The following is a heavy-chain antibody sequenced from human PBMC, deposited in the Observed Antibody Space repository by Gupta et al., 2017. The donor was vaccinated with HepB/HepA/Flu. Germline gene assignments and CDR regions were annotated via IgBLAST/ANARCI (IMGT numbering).Heavy chain of an antibody. CDR3: ARVDGGGWSMITAAGTGGFDY. D-gene: IGHD6-13*01. CDR1: GGTVDSGSYY. Sequence: QVQLQESGPGLVKPSETLSLTCTVSGGTVDSGSYYWSWIRQPPGKGLEWVGYIHNSGNTNYNPSLKSRVTISVDTSKNQFSLKLSSVTAADTAVYYCARVDGGGWSMITAAGTGGFDYWGQGNRGTVS. CDR2: IHNSGNT. V-gene: IGHV4-61*01. J-gene: IGHJ4*02.